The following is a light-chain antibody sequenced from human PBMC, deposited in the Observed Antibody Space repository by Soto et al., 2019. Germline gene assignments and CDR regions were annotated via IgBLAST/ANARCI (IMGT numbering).Light chain of an antibody. CDR3: QSYDSSLSGAV. V-gene: IGLV1-40*01. CDR2: GNN. Sequence: QPVLTQPPSVSGAPGQRVTISCTGSSSNIGAGYDVHWYQQLPGTAPKILIYGNNNRPSGVPDRFSGSKSGTSASLAITGLQVEDEADYYCQSYDSSLSGAVFGGGTQLTVL. J-gene: IGLJ7*01. CDR1: SSNIGAGYD.